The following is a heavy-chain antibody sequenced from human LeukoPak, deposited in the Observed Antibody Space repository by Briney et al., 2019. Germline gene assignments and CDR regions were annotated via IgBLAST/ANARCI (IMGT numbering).Heavy chain of an antibody. CDR3: ARGFLPRSGYYYYGPDSADY. J-gene: IGHJ4*02. Sequence: GGSLRLSCAASGFTFSSYSMNWVRQAPGKGLEWVSSISSSSSGIYYADSVKGRFTISRDNAKNSLYLQMNSLRVEDTAVYYCARGFLPRSGYYYYGPDSADYWGQGTLVTVSS. V-gene: IGHV3-21*01. CDR1: GFTFSSYS. CDR2: ISSSSSGI. D-gene: IGHD3-22*01.